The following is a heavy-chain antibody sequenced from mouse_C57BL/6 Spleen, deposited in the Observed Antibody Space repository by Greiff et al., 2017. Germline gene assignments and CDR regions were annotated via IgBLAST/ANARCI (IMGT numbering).Heavy chain of an antibody. CDR2: IYPRSGNT. CDR1: GYTFTSYG. J-gene: IGHJ3*01. V-gene: IGHV1-81*01. D-gene: IGHD1-1*01. CDR3: AREEITPFAY. Sequence: VQLQESGAELARPGASVKLSCKASGYTFTSYGISWVKQRTGQGLEWIGEIYPRSGNTYYNEKFKGKATLTADKSSSTAYMELRSLTSEDSAVYFCAREEITPFAYWGQGTLVTVSA.